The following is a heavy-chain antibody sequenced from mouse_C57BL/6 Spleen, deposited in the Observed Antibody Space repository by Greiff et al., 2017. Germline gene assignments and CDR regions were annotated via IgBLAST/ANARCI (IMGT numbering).Heavy chain of an antibody. CDR2: INPSTGGT. CDR3: ARKGLAYWYFDV. Sequence: VQLQQSGPELVKPGASVKISCKASGYSFTGYYMNWVKQSPEKSLEWIGEINPSTGGTTYNQKFKAKATLTVDKSSSTAYMQLKSLTSEDSAVYYCARKGLAYWYFDVWGTGTTVTVSS. V-gene: IGHV1-42*01. D-gene: IGHD3-3*01. J-gene: IGHJ1*03. CDR1: GYSFTGYY.